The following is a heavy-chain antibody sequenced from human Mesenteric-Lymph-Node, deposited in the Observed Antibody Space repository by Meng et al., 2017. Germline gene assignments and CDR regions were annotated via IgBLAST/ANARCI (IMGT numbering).Heavy chain of an antibody. CDR2: IYYSGST. CDR3: ARATYVWGSYRQYWYFDL. V-gene: IGHV4-59*01. J-gene: IGHJ2*01. Sequence: SETLSLTCTVSGGSISSYYWSWIRQPPGKGLEWIGYIYYSGSTNYNPSLKSRVTISVDTSKNQFSLKLSSVTAADTAVYYCARATYVWGSYRQYWYFDLWGRGTLVTVSS. CDR1: GGSISSYY. D-gene: IGHD3-16*02.